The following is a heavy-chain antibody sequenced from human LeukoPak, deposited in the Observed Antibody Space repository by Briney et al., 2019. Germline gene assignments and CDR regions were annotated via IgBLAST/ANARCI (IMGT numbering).Heavy chain of an antibody. CDR2: IYYSGRN. CDR1: GGSLSSGDYY. Sequence: SETLSLTCTVSGGSLSSGDYYWGWVRQPPGEGMEWLGYIYYSGRNYYNTSLKSRVTISVDTSKNQFSLKLSSVTAADTAVYYCAREPTVVTGAFDIWGQGTMVTVSS. CDR3: AREPTVVTGAFDI. J-gene: IGHJ3*02. V-gene: IGHV4-30-4*08. D-gene: IGHD4-23*01.